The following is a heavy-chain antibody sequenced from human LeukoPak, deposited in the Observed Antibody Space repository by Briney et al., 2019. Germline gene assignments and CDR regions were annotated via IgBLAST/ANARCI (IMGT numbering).Heavy chain of an antibody. CDR2: ISGSGGST. D-gene: IGHD5-18*01. J-gene: IGHJ4*02. V-gene: IGHV3-23*01. Sequence: GGSLRLSCTASGFTFSYFVMSWVRQAPGKGLEWVSAISGSGGSTYYADSVKGRFTISRDNSKNTLYLQMNSLRAEDTAVYYCAKAKGYSYGSPPFDYWGQGTLVTVSS. CDR1: GFTFSYFV. CDR3: AKAKGYSYGSPPFDY.